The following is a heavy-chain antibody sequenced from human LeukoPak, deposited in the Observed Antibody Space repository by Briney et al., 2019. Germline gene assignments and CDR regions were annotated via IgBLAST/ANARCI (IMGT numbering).Heavy chain of an antibody. J-gene: IGHJ4*02. V-gene: IGHV3-7*01. CDR1: GFIFSTYW. Sequence: GGSLRLSCAASGFIFSTYWMSCVRQAPGKGLEWVANIKQDGGEEHYVDSVKGRFTISRDNAKNSLYLQMNSLRAEDTAVYYCARERGRGYSYGYVDYWGQGTLVTVSS. CDR2: IKQDGGEE. D-gene: IGHD5-18*01. CDR3: ARERGRGYSYGYVDY.